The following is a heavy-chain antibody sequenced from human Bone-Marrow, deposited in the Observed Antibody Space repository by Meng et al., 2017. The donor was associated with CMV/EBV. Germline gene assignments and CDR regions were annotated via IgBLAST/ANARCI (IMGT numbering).Heavy chain of an antibody. CDR3: ARVERRHYYYGMDV. D-gene: IGHD5-24*01. CDR1: GFTFSSYA. J-gene: IGHJ6*02. CDR2: ISGSGGST. V-gene: IGHV3-23*01. Sequence: GESLKISCAASGFTFSSYAMSWVRQAPGKGLEWVSAISGSGGSTYYADSVKGRFTISRDNAKNSLYLQMNSLRAEDTAVYYCARVERRHYYYGMDVWGQGTTVTVSS.